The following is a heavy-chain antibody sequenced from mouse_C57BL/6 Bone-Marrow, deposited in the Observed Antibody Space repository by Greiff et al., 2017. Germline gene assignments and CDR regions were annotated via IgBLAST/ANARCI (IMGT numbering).Heavy chain of an antibody. CDR2: INPNNGGT. D-gene: IGHD1-1*01. CDR3: ASYYYGSFFCAY. Sequence: VQLQQSGPELVKPGASVKISCKASGYTFTDYYMNWVKQSHGKSLEWIGDINPNNGGTSYNQKFKGKATLTVDKSSSTAYMELRSLTSEDSAVYYCASYYYGSFFCAYWGQGTLVTVSA. V-gene: IGHV1-26*01. J-gene: IGHJ3*01. CDR1: GYTFTDYY.